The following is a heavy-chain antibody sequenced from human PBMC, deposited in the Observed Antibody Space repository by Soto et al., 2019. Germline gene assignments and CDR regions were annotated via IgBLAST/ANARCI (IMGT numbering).Heavy chain of an antibody. Sequence: QLQLQESGPGLVKPSETLSLTCTVSGVSISGTSYYWGWIRQTPAKGLEWIGTIYYSGETFYNPSLKSRVTISIDTSKNHFSLNLTSVTAADTAIYYCARHGSFWGLGALVTVSS. CDR1: GVSISGTSYY. J-gene: IGHJ1*01. D-gene: IGHD3-16*02. CDR2: IYYSGET. V-gene: IGHV4-39*01. CDR3: ARHGSF.